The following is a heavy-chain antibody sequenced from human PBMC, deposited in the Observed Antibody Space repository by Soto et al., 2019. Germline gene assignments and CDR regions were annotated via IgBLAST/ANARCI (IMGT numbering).Heavy chain of an antibody. Sequence: EVQLLESGGGLVQPGGSLRLSCAASGFTFSSYAMSWVRQAPGKGLEWVSAISGSGGSTYYADSVKGRFTISRDNSKNTLYLQMNSLRAEDTAVYYCAKDRGSIAVASAGWGHWGQGTLVTVSS. CDR2: ISGSGGST. V-gene: IGHV3-23*01. CDR1: GFTFSSYA. J-gene: IGHJ4*02. D-gene: IGHD6-19*01. CDR3: AKDRGSIAVASAGWGH.